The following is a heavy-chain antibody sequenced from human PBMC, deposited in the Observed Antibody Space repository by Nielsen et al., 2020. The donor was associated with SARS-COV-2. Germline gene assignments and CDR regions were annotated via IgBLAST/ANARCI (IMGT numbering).Heavy chain of an antibody. Sequence: GESLKISCAASGFTFSNDWMSRVRQAPGKGREWVPGNSDSGDTTYYEDSVKGRFTISRDNSKSTLYLQMNSLRAEDTAMYFCAKHNWNEDSFDCWGQGTLVTVSS. J-gene: IGHJ4*02. CDR1: GFTFSNDW. CDR3: AKHNWNEDSFDC. CDR2: NSDSGDTT. V-gene: IGHV3-23*01. D-gene: IGHD1-20*01.